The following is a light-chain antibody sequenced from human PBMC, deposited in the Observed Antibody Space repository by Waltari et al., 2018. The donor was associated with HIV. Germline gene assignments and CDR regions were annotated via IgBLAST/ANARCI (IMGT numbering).Light chain of an antibody. CDR1: NIRLKN. J-gene: IGLJ1*01. CDR2: RDA. Sequence: YQLTQALSVSVAPGQTATVTCRGDNIRLKNVHWHQQKPGQAPRLVMFRDADRPSGIPERFSGTNWGNTATLIINRAQAGDEADYYCQVWDRSTVIFGSGTKVTVL. CDR3: QVWDRSTVI. V-gene: IGLV3-9*01.